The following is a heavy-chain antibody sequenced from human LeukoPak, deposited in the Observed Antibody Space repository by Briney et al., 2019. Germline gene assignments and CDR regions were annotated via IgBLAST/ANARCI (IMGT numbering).Heavy chain of an antibody. V-gene: IGHV3-23*01. Sequence: PGGSLRLSCAASGFTFSSYAMSWDRQAPGKGLEWVSAISGSGGATYFADSVKGRFTISRDNSKNTLYLQMHSLRAEDTAVYYCAKALGSIVVTASDYWGQGTLVTVSS. CDR1: GFTFSSYA. D-gene: IGHD5-12*01. CDR3: AKALGSIVVTASDY. J-gene: IGHJ4*02. CDR2: ISGSGGAT.